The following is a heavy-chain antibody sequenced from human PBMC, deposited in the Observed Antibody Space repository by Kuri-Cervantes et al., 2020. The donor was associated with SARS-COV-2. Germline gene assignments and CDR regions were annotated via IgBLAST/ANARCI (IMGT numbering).Heavy chain of an antibody. Sequence: ASVKVSCKASGYTFTSYGISWVRQAPGQGLEWMGWISAYNGNTNYAQKLQGRVTMTTDTSTSTAYMELRSPRSDDTAVYYCARGVIHLGYCSSTSCAYYFDYWGQGTLVTVSS. CDR1: GYTFTSYG. CDR2: ISAYNGNT. J-gene: IGHJ4*02. CDR3: ARGVIHLGYCSSTSCAYYFDY. D-gene: IGHD2-2*01. V-gene: IGHV1-18*01.